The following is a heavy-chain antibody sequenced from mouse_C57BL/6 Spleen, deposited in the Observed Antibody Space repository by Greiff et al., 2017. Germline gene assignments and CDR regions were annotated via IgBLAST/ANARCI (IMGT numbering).Heavy chain of an antibody. V-gene: IGHV1-64*01. D-gene: IGHD2-4*01. CDR1: GYTFTSYW. J-gene: IGHJ4*01. CDR3: ARAPGYDYGSSAMDY. Sequence: QVQLQQPGAELVKPGASVKLSCKASGYTFTSYWMHWVKQRPGQGLEWIGMIHPNSGSTNYNEKFTSKATLTVDKSSSTAYVQLSSLTSEDSAVYYCARAPGYDYGSSAMDYWGQGTSVTVSS. CDR2: IHPNSGST.